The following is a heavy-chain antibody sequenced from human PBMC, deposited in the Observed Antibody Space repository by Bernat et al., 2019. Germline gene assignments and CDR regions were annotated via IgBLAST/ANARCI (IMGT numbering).Heavy chain of an antibody. V-gene: IGHV3-33*01. Sequence: QVQLVESGGGVVQLGRSLRLPCAAPGFTFSSYGMHWVRQAPGKGLEWVAVIWYDGSNKYYADSVKGRFTISRDNSKNTLYLQMNSLRAEDTAVYYCARAAAGTKQYYYYYGMDVWGKGTTVTVSS. CDR2: IWYDGSNK. J-gene: IGHJ6*04. CDR1: GFTFSSYG. CDR3: ARAAAGTKQYYYYYGMDV. D-gene: IGHD6-13*01.